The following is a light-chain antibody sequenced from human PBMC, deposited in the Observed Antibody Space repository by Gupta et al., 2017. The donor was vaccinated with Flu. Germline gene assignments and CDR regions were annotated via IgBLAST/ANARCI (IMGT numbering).Light chain of an antibody. V-gene: IGLV2-23*02. CDR1: STNVGGYNL. J-gene: IGLJ3*02. CDR3: CSYKGGSSWV. CDR2: EVR. Sequence: ITITSPATSTNVGGYNLVSWHPRHAGKPPNLIIYEVRKRPSGVSILFSGSKSGNTASLTISGRPEEDEADYFCCSYKGGSSWVFGGGTKVTVL.